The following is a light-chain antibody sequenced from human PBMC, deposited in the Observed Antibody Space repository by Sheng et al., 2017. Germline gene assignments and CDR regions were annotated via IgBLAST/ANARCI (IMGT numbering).Light chain of an antibody. CDR1: QTIITN. CDR3: LQYNNWPYS. Sequence: EIVLAQSPGTLSLSPGERASFSCRASQTIITNLAWYQQKPGQAPRLLIYDASTRATGVPARFSGSRSGSELTLTITSLQSEDFAVYYCLQYNNWPYSFGQGTKVQIK. CDR2: DAS. J-gene: IGKJ2*03. V-gene: IGKV3-15*01.